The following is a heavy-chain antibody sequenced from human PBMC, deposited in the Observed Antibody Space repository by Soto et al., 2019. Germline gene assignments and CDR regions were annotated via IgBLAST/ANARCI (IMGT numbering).Heavy chain of an antibody. CDR2: INHSGST. J-gene: IGHJ6*02. CDR3: ARGRAYYDFWSGYYTPYGMDV. D-gene: IGHD3-3*01. V-gene: IGHV4-34*01. CDR1: GGSFSGSY. Sequence: SETLSLTCAVYGGSFSGSYWSWIRQPPGKGLEWIGEINHSGSTNYNPSLKSRVTISVDTSKNQLSLKLSSVTAAETAVYYCARGRAYYDFWSGYYTPYGMDVGGQGTPVTV.